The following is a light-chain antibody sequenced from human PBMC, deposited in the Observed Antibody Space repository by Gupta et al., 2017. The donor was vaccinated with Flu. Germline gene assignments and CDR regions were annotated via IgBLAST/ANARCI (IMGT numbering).Light chain of an antibody. CDR2: DAS. J-gene: IGKJ2*01. V-gene: IGKV1-33*01. CDR3: LQYESVPYT. Sequence: IQMTHSPSSLSASVGDRVTITCQASQGIGKYLNWYQQKPGKVPKLLIYDASNLEPGVPLRFGGGGSGTYFTLTISSLQTEDIATYYCLQYESVPYTFGQGTKLEIK. CDR1: QGIGKY.